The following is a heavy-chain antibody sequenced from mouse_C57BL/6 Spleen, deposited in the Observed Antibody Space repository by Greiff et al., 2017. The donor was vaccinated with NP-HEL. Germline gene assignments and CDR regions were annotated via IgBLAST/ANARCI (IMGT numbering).Heavy chain of an antibody. Sequence: EVQLQQSGPGLVKPSQSLSLTCSVTGYSITSGYYWNWIRQFPGNKLEWMGYISYDGSNNYNPSLKNRISITRDTSKNQFFLKLNSVTTEDTATYYCASNSNYYAMDYWGQGTSVTVSS. J-gene: IGHJ4*01. CDR3: ASNSNYYAMDY. V-gene: IGHV3-6*01. D-gene: IGHD2-5*01. CDR2: ISYDGSN. CDR1: GYSITSGYY.